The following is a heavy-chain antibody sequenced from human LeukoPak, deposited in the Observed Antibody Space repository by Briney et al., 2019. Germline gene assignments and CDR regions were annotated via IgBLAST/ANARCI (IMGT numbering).Heavy chain of an antibody. CDR1: GXCFSSYW. D-gene: IGHD5-24*01. V-gene: IGHV5-51*01. CDR3: ARASRDGYNQNFDH. J-gene: IGHJ4*02. Sequence: GESLKISCKGLGXCFSSYWNAWVRQRPGKGLEWMGIIYPGGSETRYDPSFQGQVTISADSSTSTAYLQWSSLRASDTAMYYCARASRDGYNQNFDHWGQGTLVTVSS. CDR2: IYPGGSET.